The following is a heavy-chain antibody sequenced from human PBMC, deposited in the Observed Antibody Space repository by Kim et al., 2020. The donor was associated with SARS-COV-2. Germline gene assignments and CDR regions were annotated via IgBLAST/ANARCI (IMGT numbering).Heavy chain of an antibody. D-gene: IGHD3-10*01. J-gene: IGHJ4*02. CDR3: AKSSAHYYGSGSYIDY. V-gene: IGHV3-23*01. Sequence: SVKGRFTISRDNSKTPLYLQMNSLRAEDTAVYYCAKSSAHYYGSGSYIDYWGQGTLVTVSS.